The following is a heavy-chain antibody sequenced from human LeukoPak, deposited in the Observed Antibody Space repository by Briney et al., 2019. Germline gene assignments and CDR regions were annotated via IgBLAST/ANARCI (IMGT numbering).Heavy chain of an antibody. D-gene: IGHD6-19*01. CDR3: ARDKHVAVAGTTYYGMDV. CDR2: ISNSGSYI. V-gene: IGHV3-21*01. CDR1: GFTFSSYR. J-gene: IGHJ6*02. Sequence: GGSLRLSCAASGFTFSSYRMNWVRQAPGKGLEWVSSISNSGSYIYYADSVKGRFTISRDNAKNSLYLRMNSLRAEDTAVYYCARDKHVAVAGTTYYGMDVWGQGTTVTVSS.